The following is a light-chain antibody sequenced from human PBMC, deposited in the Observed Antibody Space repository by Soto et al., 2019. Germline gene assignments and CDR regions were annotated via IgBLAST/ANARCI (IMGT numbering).Light chain of an antibody. CDR2: EVT. CDR3: GSYTTYSPYV. J-gene: IGLJ1*01. CDR1: SRDIGNYNA. V-gene: IGLV2-14*03. Sequence: QSVLTQPASVSGSPGQSITIPCTGTSRDIGNYNAVSWYQQRPGKAPKLIIYEVTNRPSGVSDRFSGSKSGNTAFLTISGLQAQGEADYYCGSYTTYSPYVFGAGTKVTVL.